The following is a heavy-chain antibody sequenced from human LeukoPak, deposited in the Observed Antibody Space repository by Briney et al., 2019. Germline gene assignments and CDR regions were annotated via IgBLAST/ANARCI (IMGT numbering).Heavy chain of an antibody. CDR3: ASPQAAYCGGDCYSP. Sequence: AGESLKISCKASGYSFTDYWIGWVRQTPGKGLEWMGIIYPGNSDTGYSPSFQGQVTISVDKSITTAYLQWSSLKASDTAMYYCASPQAAYCGGDCYSPWGQGTKVTVSS. J-gene: IGHJ3*01. CDR1: GYSFTDYW. CDR2: IYPGNSDT. V-gene: IGHV5-51*01. D-gene: IGHD2-21*02.